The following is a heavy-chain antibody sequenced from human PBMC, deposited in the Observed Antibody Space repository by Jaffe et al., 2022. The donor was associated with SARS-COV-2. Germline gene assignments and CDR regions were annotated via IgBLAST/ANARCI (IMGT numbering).Heavy chain of an antibody. CDR2: IIPIVDIA. Sequence: QVQLVQSGTEVKKPGSSVNVSCKASGDTFSGYSINWVRQAPGQGLEWMGRIIPIVDIANYAPKFLGRVTITADKSTTTAYMELSSLRSEDTAVYYCARDHDDGNYFDSWGQGTLVTVSS. D-gene: IGHD1-1*01. V-gene: IGHV1-69*04. J-gene: IGHJ4*02. CDR1: GDTFSGYS. CDR3: ARDHDDGNYFDS.